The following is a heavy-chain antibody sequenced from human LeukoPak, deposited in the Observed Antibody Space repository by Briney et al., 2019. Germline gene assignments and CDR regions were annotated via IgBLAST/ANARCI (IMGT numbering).Heavy chain of an antibody. J-gene: IGHJ3*02. Sequence: PGRSLRLSCAASGFTFSSYAMHWVRQAPGKGLEWVAVISYDGSNKYYADSVKGRFTISRDNSKNTLYLQMNSLRAEDTAVYYCAREVARRGATPGAFDIWGQGTMVTVSS. CDR2: ISYDGSNK. CDR3: AREVARRGATPGAFDI. D-gene: IGHD2-15*01. V-gene: IGHV3-30*14. CDR1: GFTFSSYA.